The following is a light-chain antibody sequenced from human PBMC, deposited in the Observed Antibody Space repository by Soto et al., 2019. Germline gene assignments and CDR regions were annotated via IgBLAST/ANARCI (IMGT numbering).Light chain of an antibody. Sequence: DIVMTQSPDSLAVSLGERATINCKSSQSVLYSSNNKNYLAWYQQKSGQPPKLLIYWASTRESGVPDRFSGSGSGTDFTLTISSLQAEDVAVYYCQQYYSTPLTFGGGTKLEIK. V-gene: IGKV4-1*01. CDR3: QQYYSTPLT. J-gene: IGKJ4*01. CDR2: WAS. CDR1: QSVLYSSNNKNY.